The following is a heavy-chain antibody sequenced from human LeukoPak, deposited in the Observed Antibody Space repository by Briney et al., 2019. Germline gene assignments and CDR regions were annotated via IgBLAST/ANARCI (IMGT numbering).Heavy chain of an antibody. D-gene: IGHD4-23*01. CDR3: AKTGGNTPTDYYFGY. J-gene: IGHJ4*02. CDR2: ISYDGSNK. CDR1: GFIFSSYG. V-gene: IGHV3-30*18. Sequence: GRSLRLSCAASGFIFSSYGIHWVRQAPGKGLEWVAAISYDGSNKYYADSVKGRFSISRDNSKNTLYLQMNSLRAEDTAAYYCAKTGGNTPTDYYFGYWGQGTLVTVSS.